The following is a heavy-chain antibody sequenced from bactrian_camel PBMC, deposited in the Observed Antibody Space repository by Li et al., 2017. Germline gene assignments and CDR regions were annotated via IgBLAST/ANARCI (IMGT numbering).Heavy chain of an antibody. J-gene: IGHJ6*01. Sequence: VQLVESGGGSVQAGGSLRLSCPAPEYVYSSNCMGWLRQAPGKEREGVAAVDSDGRLGTADSVKGRFTISLDNAKNTLYLRMNNLKPEDTAMYYCAVVKNPTRVRAAGIGSADFGYWGQGTQVTV. V-gene: IGHV3S67*01. CDR2: VDSDGRL. CDR3: AVVKNPTRVRAAGIGSADFGY. CDR1: EYVYSSNC. D-gene: IGHD2*01.